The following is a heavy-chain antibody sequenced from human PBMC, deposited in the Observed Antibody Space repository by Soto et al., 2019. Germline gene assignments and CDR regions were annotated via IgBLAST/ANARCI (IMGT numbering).Heavy chain of an antibody. CDR2: IIPISGTT. CDR3: ALGSVTIDF. J-gene: IGHJ4*02. Sequence: QVHLVQSGAEVKKPGSSVRVSCKASGGSFSSYAINWVRQAPGHGLQWMGVIIPISGTTNYAQKFQGRVTITADRSTTTAYLELNNLRSYDTAVYYCALGSVTIDFWGPGTLVTVSS. V-gene: IGHV1-69*06. CDR1: GGSFSSYA.